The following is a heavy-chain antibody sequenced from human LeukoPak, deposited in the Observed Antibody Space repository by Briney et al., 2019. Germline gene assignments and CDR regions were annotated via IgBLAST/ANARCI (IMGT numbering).Heavy chain of an antibody. CDR2: IYYSGGA. D-gene: IGHD3-10*01. J-gene: IGHJ5*02. Sequence: SQPLSLTCTVSGGSINRGGYYCRWIRQHPGKALEWIGNIYYSGGAYYKPSLKSRVTISVDTSKNQFSLKCSSVTAADTAVYYCARVRYYGSGSLSWFDPWGQGTLVTVSS. CDR1: GGSINRGGYY. CDR3: ARVRYYGSGSLSWFDP. V-gene: IGHV4-31*03.